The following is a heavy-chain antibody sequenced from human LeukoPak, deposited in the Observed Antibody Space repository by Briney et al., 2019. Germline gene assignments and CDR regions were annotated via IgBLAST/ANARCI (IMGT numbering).Heavy chain of an antibody. V-gene: IGHV4-34*01. CDR3: ARGYGSFIVVVVAATHRRWFDP. CDR1: GGSFSGYY. Sequence: SETLSLTCAVYGGSFSGYYWSWIRQPPGKGLEWIGEINHSGSTNYNPSLKSRVTISVGMSKNQFSLKLSSVTAADTAVYYCARGYGSFIVVVVAATHRRWFDPWGQGTLVTVSS. CDR2: INHSGST. J-gene: IGHJ5*02. D-gene: IGHD2-15*01.